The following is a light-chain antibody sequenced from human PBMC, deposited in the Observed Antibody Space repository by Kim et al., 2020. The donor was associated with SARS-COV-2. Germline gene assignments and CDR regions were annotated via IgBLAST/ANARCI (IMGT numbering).Light chain of an antibody. CDR3: QQYNSYQWT. Sequence: DIQMTQSPSTLSAALGARATITCRASQSISSRLAWYQQKPGKAPKLLVYDASSLESGVPSRFSGSGSGTEFTLTISGLQADDFATYYCQQYNSYQWTFGQGTKVDIK. CDR1: QSISSR. V-gene: IGKV1-5*01. J-gene: IGKJ1*01. CDR2: DAS.